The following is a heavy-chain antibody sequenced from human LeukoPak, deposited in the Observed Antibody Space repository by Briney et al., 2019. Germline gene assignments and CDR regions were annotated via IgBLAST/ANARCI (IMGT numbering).Heavy chain of an antibody. J-gene: IGHJ4*02. D-gene: IGHD3-16*02. CDR3: ARDYVWGSDRYTDY. V-gene: IGHV3-7*05. Sequence: PGGALRLSCVASGFTCSNYWMSWVRQAPGRGLEWVDNIRQDGSEKYYVDSVKGRFTISRDNAKNSLYLQMNSLRAEDTAVYYCARDYVWGSDRYTDYWGQGTLVTVSS. CDR1: GFTCSNYW. CDR2: IRQDGSEK.